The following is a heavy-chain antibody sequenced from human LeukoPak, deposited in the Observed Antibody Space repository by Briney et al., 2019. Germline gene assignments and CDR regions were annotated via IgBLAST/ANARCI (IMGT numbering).Heavy chain of an antibody. V-gene: IGHV3-73*01. Sequence: PGGSLRLSCVASGFTFSDSAMNWVRQASGKGLEWVGRIRSKAKSYATAYTAAVKDRFTISRDDSKSTTYLQMNSLKTEDTAVYYCSTYGDYVAWGQGTLVTVSS. CDR3: STYGDYVA. J-gene: IGHJ4*02. CDR1: GFTFSDSA. D-gene: IGHD4-17*01. CDR2: IRSKAKSYAT.